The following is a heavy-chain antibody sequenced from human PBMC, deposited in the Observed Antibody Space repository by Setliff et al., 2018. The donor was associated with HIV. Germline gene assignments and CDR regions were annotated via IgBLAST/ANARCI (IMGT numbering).Heavy chain of an antibody. CDR2: ISGRGGSQ. CDR3: AKDIGTTHLYYFDS. Sequence: GESLRLSCAASAFTFGSYAMSWVRQAPGKGLEWVAAISGRGGSQYYADSVRGRFTVSRDNSKNTLYLQMSSLRAEDTAVYYCAKDIGTTHLYYFDSWGQGTLVTVSS. CDR1: AFTFGSYA. V-gene: IGHV3-23*01. D-gene: IGHD1-26*01. J-gene: IGHJ4*02.